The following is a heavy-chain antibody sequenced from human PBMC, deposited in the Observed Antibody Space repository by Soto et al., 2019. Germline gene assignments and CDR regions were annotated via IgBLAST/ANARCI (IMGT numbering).Heavy chain of an antibody. Sequence: PVGSLRLSCTASGFTFNTHWMHWVRQAPGKGLVWVSRIYFDGITTNYADSVKGRLTVSRDNAKNTVYLHVNTLRDEDTAVYYCARGGAMGGDYWGQGTLVTVSS. V-gene: IGHV3-74*01. D-gene: IGHD2-8*01. J-gene: IGHJ4*02. CDR2: IYFDGITT. CDR1: GFTFNTHW. CDR3: ARGGAMGGDY.